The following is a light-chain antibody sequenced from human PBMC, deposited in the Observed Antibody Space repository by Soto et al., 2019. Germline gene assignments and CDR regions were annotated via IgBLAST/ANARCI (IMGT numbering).Light chain of an antibody. Sequence: EIVMTQSPATLSVSPGDRATLSCRASRSVYSNLAWNQQKPGQAPRLLIYGASTRATGVPARFSGSGSGTEFTLAISSLQSEDFAVYYCQQYNNWPPTFGQGTKVDIK. CDR2: GAS. CDR1: RSVYSN. V-gene: IGKV3-15*01. CDR3: QQYNNWPPT. J-gene: IGKJ1*01.